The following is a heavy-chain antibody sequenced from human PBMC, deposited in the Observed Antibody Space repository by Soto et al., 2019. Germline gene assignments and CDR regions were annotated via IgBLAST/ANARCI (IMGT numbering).Heavy chain of an antibody. CDR1: VGSISSGGYY. CDR3: ARNYYGSGQDP. CDR2: IYYSGST. D-gene: IGHD3-10*01. V-gene: IGHV4-31*03. J-gene: IGHJ5*02. Sequence: QVQLQESGPGLVKPSQTLSLTCPFSVGSISSGGYYWSWIRQHPGKGLEWIGYIYYSGSTYYNPSLKSRVTISVDTSKNQFSLKLSSVTAADTAVYYCARNYYGSGQDPWGQGTLVTVSS.